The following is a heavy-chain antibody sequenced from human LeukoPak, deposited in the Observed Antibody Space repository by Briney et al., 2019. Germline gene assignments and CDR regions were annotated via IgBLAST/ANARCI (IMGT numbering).Heavy chain of an antibody. J-gene: IGHJ3*02. CDR1: GFTVSSNY. D-gene: IGHD3-16*01. CDR2: ISSSSSYI. CDR3: ARYGGVRAFDI. V-gene: IGHV3-21*01. Sequence: GGSLRLSCAASGFTVSSNYMNWVRQAPGKGLEWVSSISSSSSYIYYADSVKGRFTISRDNAKNSLYLQMNSLRAEDTAVYYCARYGGVRAFDIWGQGTMVTVSS.